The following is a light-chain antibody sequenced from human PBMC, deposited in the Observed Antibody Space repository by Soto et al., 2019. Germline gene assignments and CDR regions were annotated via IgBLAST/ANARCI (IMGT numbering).Light chain of an antibody. CDR1: QAISSY. CDR3: QQYDNLPLT. Sequence: DIEMTQSPSSLSASVGEGVTITCRASQAISSYSAWYQQSPGKPPKLLISAASTLQSGVPSRFSGSGSGTDFTFTISSLQPEDIATYYCQQYDNLPLTFGGGTKVDIK. V-gene: IGKV1-27*01. J-gene: IGKJ4*01. CDR2: AAS.